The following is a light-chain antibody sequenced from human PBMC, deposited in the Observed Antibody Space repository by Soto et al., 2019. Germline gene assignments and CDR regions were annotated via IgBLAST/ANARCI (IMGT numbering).Light chain of an antibody. V-gene: IGKV3-15*01. CDR2: GAS. CDR1: QSVTSK. CDR3: QQYNNWPPLT. J-gene: IGKJ4*01. Sequence: EIVMTQSPATLSVSPGERATLSCRASQSVTSKLAWYQQKPGQAHRLLIYGASTRATGIPARFSGSGSGTEFTLTISNLQSEDFAVYYCQQYNNWPPLTFGGGTKVEIK.